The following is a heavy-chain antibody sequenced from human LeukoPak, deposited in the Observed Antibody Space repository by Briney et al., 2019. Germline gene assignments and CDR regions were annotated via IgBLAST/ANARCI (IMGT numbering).Heavy chain of an antibody. CDR2: INPNSGGT. V-gene: IGHV1-2*02. D-gene: IGHD2-15*01. J-gene: IGHJ4*02. CDR3: ARDEGYCSSASCSAEIDD. CDR1: GYTFTGNY. Sequence: ASVKLSCKASGYTFTGNYMHWERHAPGQGLEWMGWINPNSGGTISAEKFQGRVTMTRATSITTASMELSMLRPDAQAVYSCARDEGYCSSASCSAEIDDWGQGNPVTVSS.